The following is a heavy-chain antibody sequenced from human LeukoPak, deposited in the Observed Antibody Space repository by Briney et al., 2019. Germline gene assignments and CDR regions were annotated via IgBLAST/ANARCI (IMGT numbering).Heavy chain of an antibody. CDR1: GDSVSRNSAA. CDR3: VRDMWYFDA. CDR2: TYYRSKRYK. V-gene: IGHV6-1*01. Sequence: SQTLSLTCAISGDSVSRNSAAWHWITQSPSRGLECLGRTYYRSKRYKEYAASVRSRMNIRSDTSKNQFSLQLDSVTPEDTAVYYCVRDMWYFDAWGRGTLVTVSS. J-gene: IGHJ2*01.